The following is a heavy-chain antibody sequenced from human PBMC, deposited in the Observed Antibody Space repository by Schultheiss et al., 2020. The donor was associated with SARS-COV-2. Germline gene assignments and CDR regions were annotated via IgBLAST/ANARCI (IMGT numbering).Heavy chain of an antibody. V-gene: IGHV4-38-2*01. J-gene: IGHJ3*02. CDR3: ASKHTYYDFWSGGNNDAFDI. Sequence: SETLSLTCAVSGYSISSGYYWGWIRQPPGKGLEWIGSIYHSGSTYYNPSLKSRVTISVDTSKNQFSLKLSSVTAADTAVYYCASKHTYYDFWSGGNNDAFDIWGQGTMVTVSS. CDR2: IYHSGST. CDR1: GYSISSGYY. D-gene: IGHD3-3*01.